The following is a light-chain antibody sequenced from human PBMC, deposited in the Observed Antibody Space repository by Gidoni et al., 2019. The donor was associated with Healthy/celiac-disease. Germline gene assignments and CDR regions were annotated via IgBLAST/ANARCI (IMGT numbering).Light chain of an antibody. CDR1: QSVLYSSSNKNY. CDR2: WAS. CDR3: QQYCSTPRT. Sequence: IVMTQSPDPLAVSLGERATINCKSSQSVLYSSSNKNYLAWYQQKPGQPPKLLIYWASTRESGVPDRFSGSGSGTDFTLTISSLQAEDVAVYYCQQYCSTPRTFGQGTKVEIK. V-gene: IGKV4-1*01. J-gene: IGKJ1*01.